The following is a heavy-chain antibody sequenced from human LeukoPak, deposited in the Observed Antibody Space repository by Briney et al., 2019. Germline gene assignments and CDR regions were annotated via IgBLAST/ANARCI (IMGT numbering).Heavy chain of an antibody. D-gene: IGHD3-22*01. CDR3: ARDSGMIVARSPPDY. CDR2: INAGNGKT. CDR1: GYTFTSYT. Sequence: GASVKVSCKASGYTFTSYTIHWVRQAPGQRLEWMGWINAGNGKTKYSQKLQGRVTITRDTSASTASMELSSLRSEDTAVYYCARDSGMIVARSPPDYWGQGTLVTVSS. V-gene: IGHV1-3*01. J-gene: IGHJ4*02.